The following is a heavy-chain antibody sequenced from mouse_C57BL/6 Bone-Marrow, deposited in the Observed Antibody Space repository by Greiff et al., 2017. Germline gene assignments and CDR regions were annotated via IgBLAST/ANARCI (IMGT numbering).Heavy chain of an antibody. V-gene: IGHV1-55*01. CDR1: GYTFTSYW. CDR2: IYPGSGST. Sequence: QVQLQQPGAELVKPGASVKMSCKASGYTFTSYWITWVKQRPGQGLEWIGDIYPGSGSTNYNEKFKSKATLPVDTSSSTAYMHLSSLTSEDSAVCYCAREDDGYYLYYAKDYWGQGTSVTGSS. CDR3: AREDDGYYLYYAKDY. J-gene: IGHJ4*01. D-gene: IGHD2-3*01.